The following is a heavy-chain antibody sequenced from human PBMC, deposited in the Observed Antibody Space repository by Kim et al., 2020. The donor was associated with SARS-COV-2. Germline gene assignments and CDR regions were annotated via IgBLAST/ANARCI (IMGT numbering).Heavy chain of an antibody. CDR1: GFSLSTNGVG. CDR3: AHTYYYDSSSFYYGDY. V-gene: IGHV2-5*02. D-gene: IGHD3-22*01. CDR2: IYWDDDK. J-gene: IGHJ4*02. Sequence: SGPTLVNPTQTLTLTCTFSGFSLSTNGVGVGWIRQPPGKALEWLALIYWDDDKRYSPSLKNRLTITKDTSKNQVVLTMTNMDPVDTATYYCAHTYYYDSSSFYYGDYWGQGTLVTVSS.